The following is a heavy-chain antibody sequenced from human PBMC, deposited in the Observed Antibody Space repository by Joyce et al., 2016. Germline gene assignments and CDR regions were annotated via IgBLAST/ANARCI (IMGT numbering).Heavy chain of an antibody. Sequence: QVQLQESGPGLVKPSETLSLTCTVSGSSIRSYFWSWIRQPPGKGLEYIGYIYYTGNTNYNPSLKSRVTISIDTSKNQFSLKLSAVTTADTAVYYCARLKDSSGYSLDYWGQGTLVTASS. V-gene: IGHV4-59*01. CDR2: IYYTGNT. CDR3: ARLKDSSGYSLDY. J-gene: IGHJ4*02. D-gene: IGHD3-22*01. CDR1: GSSIRSYF.